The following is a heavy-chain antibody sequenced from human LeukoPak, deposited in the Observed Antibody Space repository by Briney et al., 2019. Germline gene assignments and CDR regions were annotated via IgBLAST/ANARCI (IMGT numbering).Heavy chain of an antibody. V-gene: IGHV3-23*01. D-gene: IGHD6-13*01. CDR2: ISGSGDT. CDR3: AKSRYSSSSGYYYMDV. J-gene: IGHJ6*03. CDR1: GFTFSSYA. Sequence: GGSLRLSCAASGFTFSSYAMGWVRQAPGKGLEWVSAISGSGDTYYADSVKGRFTISRDNSKNTLYLQMNSLRAEDTAVYYCAKSRYSSSSGYYYMDVWGKGTTVTISS.